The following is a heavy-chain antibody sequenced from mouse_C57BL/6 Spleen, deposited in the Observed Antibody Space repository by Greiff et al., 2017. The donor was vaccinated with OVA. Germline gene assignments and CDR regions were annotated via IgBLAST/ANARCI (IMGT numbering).Heavy chain of an antibody. V-gene: IGHV1-66*01. Sequence: VQLQQSGPELVKPGASVKISCKASGYSFTSYYIHWVKQRPGQGLEWIGWIYPGSGNTKYNEKFKGKATLTADTSSSTAYMQLSSLTSEDSAVYYCARLLRQGAMDYWGQGTSVTVSS. J-gene: IGHJ4*01. CDR3: ARLLRQGAMDY. D-gene: IGHD1-2*01. CDR2: IYPGSGNT. CDR1: GYSFTSYY.